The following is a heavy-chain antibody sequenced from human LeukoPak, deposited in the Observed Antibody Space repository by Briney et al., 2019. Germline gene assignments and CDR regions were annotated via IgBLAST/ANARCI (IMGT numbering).Heavy chain of an antibody. V-gene: IGHV3-30-3*01. CDR3: AKARGPIQLWLPRFDY. J-gene: IGHJ4*02. D-gene: IGHD5-18*01. Sequence: PGGSLRLSCAASGFTFSSYAMHWVRQAPGKGLEWVAVISYDGSNKYYADSVKGRFTISRDNSKNMLYLQMNSLRAEDTAVYYCAKARGPIQLWLPRFDYWGQGTLVTVSS. CDR1: GFTFSSYA. CDR2: ISYDGSNK.